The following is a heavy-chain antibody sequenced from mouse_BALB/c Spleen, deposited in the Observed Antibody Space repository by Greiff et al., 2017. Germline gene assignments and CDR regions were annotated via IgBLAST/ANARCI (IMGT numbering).Heavy chain of an antibody. V-gene: IGHV1-39*01. J-gene: IGHJ4*01. CDR3: ARDCNYESYYAMDY. D-gene: IGHD2-1*01. CDR1: GYSFTGYN. CDR2: IDPDYGGT. Sequence: VQLQQSGPELVKPGASVKISCKASGYSFTGYNMNWVKQSNGKSLEWIGNIDPDYGGTSYNQKFKGKATLTVDKSSSTAYMQLKSLTSEDSAVYYCARDCNYESYYAMDYWGQGTSVTVSS.